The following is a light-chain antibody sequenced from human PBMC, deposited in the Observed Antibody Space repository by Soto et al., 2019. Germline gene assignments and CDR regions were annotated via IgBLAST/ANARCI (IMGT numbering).Light chain of an antibody. CDR2: GAS. CDR1: QSVRSIY. V-gene: IGKV3-20*01. Sequence: EIVLTQSPGTLSLCPGERATLSCRASQSVRSIYLAWYQQKPGQAPRLLIYGASSRATGIPDRFSGSGSGTDFTLTISRLQPEDVAVYYCQQYGSSPPITFGQGTRLEI. J-gene: IGKJ5*01. CDR3: QQYGSSPPIT.